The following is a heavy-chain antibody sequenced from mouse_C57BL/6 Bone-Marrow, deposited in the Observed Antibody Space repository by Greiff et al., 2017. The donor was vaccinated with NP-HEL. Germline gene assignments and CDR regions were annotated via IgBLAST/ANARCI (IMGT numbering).Heavy chain of an antibody. CDR3: TSSSYWYFDV. J-gene: IGHJ1*03. CDR2: IDPETGGT. D-gene: IGHD1-1*01. CDR1: GYTFTDYE. Sequence: VQGVESGAELVRPGASVTLSCKASGYTFTDYEMHWVKQTPVHGLEWIGAIDPETGGTAYNQKFKGKAILTAAKSSSTAYMELRSLTSEDSAVYYCTSSSYWYFDVWGTGTTVTVSS. V-gene: IGHV1-15*01.